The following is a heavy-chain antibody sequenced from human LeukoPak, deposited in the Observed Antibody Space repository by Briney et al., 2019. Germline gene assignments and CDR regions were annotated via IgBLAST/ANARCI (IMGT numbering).Heavy chain of an antibody. CDR3: ARLNEQLGTFDY. D-gene: IGHD6-6*01. V-gene: IGHV4-59*01. CDR2: IYYSGST. J-gene: IGHJ4*02. Sequence: PSETLSLTCTVSGGSISSFYWTWIRQPPGKGLEWIGYIYYSGSTHYNPSLKSRVTILVDTPKIQFFLRLSSVTAADTAVYYCARLNEQLGTFDYWGQGTLVTVSS. CDR1: GGSISSFY.